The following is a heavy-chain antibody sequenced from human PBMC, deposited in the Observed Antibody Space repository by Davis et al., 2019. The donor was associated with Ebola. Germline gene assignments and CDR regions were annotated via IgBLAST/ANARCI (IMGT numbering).Heavy chain of an antibody. CDR3: ARAFELGTDSYFDL. D-gene: IGHD3-16*01. V-gene: IGHV4-59*02. J-gene: IGHJ2*01. CDR2: IHYSGST. CDR1: GFTVSSNH. Sequence: GSLRLSCAASGFTVSSNHMSWIRQAPGKGLEWVAYIHYSGSTNYNPSLKSRLTISVDTSRNQFSLKLRSVTAADTAVYYCARAFELGTDSYFDLWGRGTLVTVSS.